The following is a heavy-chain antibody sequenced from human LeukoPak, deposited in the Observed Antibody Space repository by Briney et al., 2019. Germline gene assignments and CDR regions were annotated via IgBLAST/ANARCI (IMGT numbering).Heavy chain of an antibody. CDR2: ISGSGGNT. V-gene: IGHV3-23*01. D-gene: IGHD3-10*01. Sequence: QAGGSLRLSCAATGFTVGSNYMSWVRQAPGKGLEWVSSISGSGGNTFYADSVKGRFTISRDNSKNTLYLQMNSLRAEDTAVYYCANPPYGSGSPWGQGTLVTVSS. CDR3: ANPPYGSGSP. CDR1: GFTVGSNY. J-gene: IGHJ5*02.